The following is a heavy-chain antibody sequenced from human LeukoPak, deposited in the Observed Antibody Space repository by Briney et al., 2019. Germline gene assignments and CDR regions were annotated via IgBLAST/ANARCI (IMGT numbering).Heavy chain of an antibody. J-gene: IGHJ4*02. CDR3: TTLDSGGFYVGAH. D-gene: IGHD3-22*01. CDR1: GYSFTSYW. CDR2: IYPGDSDT. V-gene: IGHV5-51*01. Sequence: PGESLKISCMGSGYSFTSYWIGWVRQMPGKGLEWMGIIYPGDSDTRYSPSFQGQVTISADKSITTAYLQWSSLEASDSAMYYCTTLDSGGFYVGAHWGQGTLVTVSS.